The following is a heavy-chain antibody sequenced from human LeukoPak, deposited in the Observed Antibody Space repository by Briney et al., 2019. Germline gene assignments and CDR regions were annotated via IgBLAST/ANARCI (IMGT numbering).Heavy chain of an antibody. D-gene: IGHD6-6*01. CDR3: ARGVGQLVRTCYNY. CDR2: ISYDGSNK. CDR1: GFTFSSYA. Sequence: GGSLRLSCAASGFTFSSYAMHWVRQAPGKGLEWVAVISYDGSNKYYADSMKGRFTISRDNSKNTLYLQMNSLRAEDTAVYYCARGVGQLVRTCYNYWGQGTLVTVSS. V-gene: IGHV3-30-3*01. J-gene: IGHJ4*02.